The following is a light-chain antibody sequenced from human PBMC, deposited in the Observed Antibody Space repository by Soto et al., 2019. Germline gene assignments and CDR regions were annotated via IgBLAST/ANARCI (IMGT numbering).Light chain of an antibody. J-gene: IGLJ2*01. Sequence: QSALTQPASVSGSPGQSVTISCTGTSSDIGGYDYVSWYQQHPGKAPKLMIYDVTNRPSGFSNRFSGSKSGNTASLTISGLQAEYEADYYCSSYAGSRTLVFGGGTQLTVL. V-gene: IGLV2-14*01. CDR2: DVT. CDR3: SSYAGSRTLV. CDR1: SSDIGGYDY.